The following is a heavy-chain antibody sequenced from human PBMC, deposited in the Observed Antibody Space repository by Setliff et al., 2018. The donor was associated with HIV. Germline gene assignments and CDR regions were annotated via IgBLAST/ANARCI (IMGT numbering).Heavy chain of an antibody. V-gene: IGHV3-23*01. Sequence: GGSLRLSCAASGFTFSGYAMSWVRQAPGKGLEWVSSISGSGVSTYYADSVKGRFTISRDNSKNTLYLQMNSLRAEDTAVYYCAKDTYVEMATIYAFDIWGQGTMVTVSS. CDR2: ISGSGVST. CDR3: AKDTYVEMATIYAFDI. J-gene: IGHJ3*02. D-gene: IGHD5-12*01. CDR1: GFTFSGYA.